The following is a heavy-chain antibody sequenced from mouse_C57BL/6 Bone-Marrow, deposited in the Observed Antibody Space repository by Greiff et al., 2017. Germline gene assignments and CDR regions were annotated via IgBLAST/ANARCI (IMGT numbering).Heavy chain of an antibody. CDR1: GYTFSYW. D-gene: IGHD3-1*01. Sequence: QVQLQQPGAELVMPGASVKLSCKASGYTFSYWMHWVKQRPGQGLEWIGEIDPSDSYTNYNQKFKGKSTLTVDKSSSTAYMQLSSLTSEDSAVYYCARRAFDYWGQGTTLTVSS. CDR3: ARRAFDY. J-gene: IGHJ2*01. CDR2: IDPSDSYT. V-gene: IGHV1-69*01.